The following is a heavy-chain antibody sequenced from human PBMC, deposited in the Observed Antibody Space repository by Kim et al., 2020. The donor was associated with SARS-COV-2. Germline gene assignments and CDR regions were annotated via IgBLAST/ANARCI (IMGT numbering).Heavy chain of an antibody. CDR2: ISSSSSYI. CDR3: ARDLGTTDRFGDYYYYGMDV. Sequence: GGSLRLSCAASGFTFSSYSMNWVRQAPGKGLEWVSSISSSSSYIYYADSVKGRFTISRENAKNSLYLQMNSLRAEDTAVYYCARDLGTTDRFGDYYYYGMDVWGQGTTVTVSS. V-gene: IGHV3-21*01. D-gene: IGHD1-1*01. J-gene: IGHJ6*02. CDR1: GFTFSSYS.